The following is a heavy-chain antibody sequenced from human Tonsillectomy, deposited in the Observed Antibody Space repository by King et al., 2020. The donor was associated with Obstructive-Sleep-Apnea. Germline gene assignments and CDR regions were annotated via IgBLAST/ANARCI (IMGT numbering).Heavy chain of an antibody. Sequence: QLQESGPGLVKPSETLSLTCTVSGGSISSSSYFWGWIRQPPGKGLEWIGSIYYSGSTYYNPSLKSRVPISVDTAKNQFSLKLSSVTAADTAVYYCARESEGGLVVIIFDYWGQGTLVTVSS. CDR3: ARESEGGLVVIIFDY. J-gene: IGHJ4*02. D-gene: IGHD3-22*01. CDR2: IYYSGST. CDR1: GGSISSSSYF. V-gene: IGHV4-39*07.